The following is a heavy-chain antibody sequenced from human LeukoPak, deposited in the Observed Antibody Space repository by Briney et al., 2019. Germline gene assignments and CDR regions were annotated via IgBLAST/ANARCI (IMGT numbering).Heavy chain of an antibody. CDR1: GGSFSGHY. D-gene: IGHD5-24*01. Sequence: SETLSLTCAVYGGSFSGHYWSWIRQPPGKGLEWIGEINHSGSTNHNPSLKSRVTISVDTSKNELSLKLSSVTAADTAVYYCARDREMPTITNYWYFDLWGRGTLVTVSS. J-gene: IGHJ2*01. CDR3: ARDREMPTITNYWYFDL. V-gene: IGHV4-34*01. CDR2: INHSGST.